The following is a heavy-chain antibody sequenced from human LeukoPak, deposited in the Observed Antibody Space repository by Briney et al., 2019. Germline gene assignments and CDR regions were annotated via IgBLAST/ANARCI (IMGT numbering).Heavy chain of an antibody. J-gene: IGHJ4*02. CDR3: ARGYGGDDSSGYYAPRPGFDY. D-gene: IGHD3-22*01. CDR2: IYTSGST. Sequence: SETLSLTCTVSGGSISSYYWSWIRQPAGKGLEWIGRIYTSGSTNYNPSLKSRVTMSVDTSKNQFSLKLSSVTAADTAVYYCARGYGGDDSSGYYAPRPGFDYWGQGTLVTVSS. CDR1: GGSISSYY. V-gene: IGHV4-4*07.